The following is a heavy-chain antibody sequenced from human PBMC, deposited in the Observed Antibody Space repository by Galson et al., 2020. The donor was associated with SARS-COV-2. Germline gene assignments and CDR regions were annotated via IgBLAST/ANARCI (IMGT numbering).Heavy chain of an antibody. CDR3: AKYDAGLL. CDR2: IGPDGSQQ. J-gene: IGHJ3*01. V-gene: IGHV3-7*01. Sequence: GGSLRLYCAGSGFTISRFWMNWVRQAPGKGLEWVANIGPDGSQQQYMDSVKGRFVISRDNAQNSVYLQMNGLRAEDTAVYYCAKYDAGLLRGQGTMVTVSS. D-gene: IGHD3-3*01. CDR1: GFTISRFW.